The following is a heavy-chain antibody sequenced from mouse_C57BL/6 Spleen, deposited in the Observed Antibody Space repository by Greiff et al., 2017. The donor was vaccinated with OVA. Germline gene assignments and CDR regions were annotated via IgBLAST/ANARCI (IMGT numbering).Heavy chain of an antibody. CDR1: GFTFSDYG. D-gene: IGHD3-1*01. CDR3: ARNGRAQAAWFAY. Sequence: VQLKESGGGLVKPGGSLKLSCAASGFTFSDYGMHWVRQAPEKGLEWVAYISSGSSTIYYADTVKGRFTISRDNAKNTLFLQMTSLRSEDTAMYYCARNGRAQAAWFAYWGQGTLVTVSA. CDR2: ISSGSSTI. V-gene: IGHV5-17*01. J-gene: IGHJ3*01.